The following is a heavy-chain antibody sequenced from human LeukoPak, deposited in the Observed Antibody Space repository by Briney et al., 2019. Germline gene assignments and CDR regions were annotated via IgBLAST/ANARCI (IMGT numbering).Heavy chain of an antibody. J-gene: IGHJ6*02. D-gene: IGHD3-22*01. CDR2: INSDGGST. CDR1: GFTFSSYW. V-gene: IGHV3-74*01. Sequence: GGSLRLSCAASGFTFSSYWMHWVRQAPGKGLVWVSRINSDGGSTSYADSVKGRVTISRDNAKNSLFLQMNSLRAEDTAVYFCARIARYDDRGYYSGHYYYYYGMDVWGQGTTVTVSS. CDR3: ARIARYDDRGYYSGHYYYYYGMDV.